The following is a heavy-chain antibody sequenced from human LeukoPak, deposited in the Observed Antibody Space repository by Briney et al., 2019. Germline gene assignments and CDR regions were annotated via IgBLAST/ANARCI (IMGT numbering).Heavy chain of an antibody. CDR3: AKDRSWSLHYGMDV. CDR2: IIGNGGST. V-gene: IGHV3-23*01. Sequence: PGGSLRLSCAASGFRFYSYAMSWVRQAPGKGLEWVSGIIGNGGSTHYADSVKGRFTISRDNSKNTLYLQMNSPRAEDTAVYYCAKDRSWSLHYGMDVWGQGTTVTVSS. J-gene: IGHJ6*02. D-gene: IGHD6-13*01. CDR1: GFRFYSYA.